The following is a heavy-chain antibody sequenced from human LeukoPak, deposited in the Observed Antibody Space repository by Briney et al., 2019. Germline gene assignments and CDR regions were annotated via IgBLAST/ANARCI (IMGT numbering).Heavy chain of an antibody. CDR3: ARGKGAPSGYPRFYYFDY. J-gene: IGHJ4*02. CDR1: GGSFSGYY. Sequence: SETLSLTCAVYGGSFSGYYWSWIRQPPGKGLEWIGEINHSGSTNYNPSLKSRVTISVDTSKNQFSLKLSPVTAADTAVYYCARGKGAPSGYPRFYYFDYWGQGTLVTVSS. V-gene: IGHV4-34*01. D-gene: IGHD3-22*01. CDR2: INHSGST.